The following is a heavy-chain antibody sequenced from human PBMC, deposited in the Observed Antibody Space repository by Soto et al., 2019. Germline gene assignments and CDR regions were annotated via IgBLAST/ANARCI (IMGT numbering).Heavy chain of an antibody. CDR1: GFTFTSYA. CDR3: AKVHWNFLVYYFDY. J-gene: IGHJ4*02. CDR2: ISDDGRNY. V-gene: IGHV3-30*18. D-gene: IGHD1-7*01. Sequence: GESLKISCEASGFTFTSYAMHWVRQAPGKGLEWVAVISDDGRNYYYADSVKGRFTISRDNSKNTLFLQMNSLRAEDTAVYYCAKVHWNFLVYYFDYWGQGTLVTVS.